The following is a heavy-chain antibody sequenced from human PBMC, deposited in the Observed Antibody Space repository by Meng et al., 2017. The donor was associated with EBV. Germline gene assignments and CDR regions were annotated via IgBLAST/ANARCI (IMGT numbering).Heavy chain of an antibody. J-gene: IGHJ4*02. D-gene: IGHD6-19*01. CDR2: INPTSGGT. Sequence: QGPRVQSVAEVKKPGASVKVSCKASGYTFPGYYMHWVRQAPGQGLEWMGRINPTSGGTNYAQKFQGRVTMTRDTSISTAYMELSRLRSDDTAVYYCARVGIAVAGTGDYWGQGTLVTVSS. V-gene: IGHV1-2*06. CDR1: GYTFPGYY. CDR3: ARVGIAVAGTGDY.